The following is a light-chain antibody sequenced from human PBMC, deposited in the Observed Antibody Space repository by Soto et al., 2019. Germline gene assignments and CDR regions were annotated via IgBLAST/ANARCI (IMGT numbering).Light chain of an antibody. J-gene: IGLJ2*01. CDR3: AAWDDTLRGLV. Sequence: QSVLTQPPSASGTPGQTVTISCSGGSSNIGSNYVYWYQQLPGTAPRLLMYGADQRPSGVPDRFSGSKSGTSASLAISGLRSEDEADYYCAAWDDTLRGLVFGGGTKLTVL. V-gene: IGLV1-47*01. CDR2: GAD. CDR1: SSNIGSNY.